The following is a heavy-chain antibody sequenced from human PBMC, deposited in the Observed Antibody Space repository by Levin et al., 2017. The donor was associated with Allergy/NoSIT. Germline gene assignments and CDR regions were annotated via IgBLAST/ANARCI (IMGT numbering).Heavy chain of an antibody. D-gene: IGHD3-10*01. CDR3: ARVYGGWVGELFLDY. V-gene: IGHV4-59*01. CDR2: IYYSGST. Sequence: PSETLSLTCTVSGGSISSYYWSWIRQPPGKGLEWIGYIYYSGSTNYNPSLKSRVTISVDTSKNQFSLKLSSVTAADTAVYYCARVYGGWVGELFLDYWGQGTLVTVSS. CDR1: GGSISSYY. J-gene: IGHJ4*02.